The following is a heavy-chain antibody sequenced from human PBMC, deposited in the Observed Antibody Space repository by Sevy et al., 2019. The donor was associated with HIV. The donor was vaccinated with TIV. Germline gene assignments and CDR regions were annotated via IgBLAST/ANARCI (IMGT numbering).Heavy chain of an antibody. J-gene: IGHJ3*02. V-gene: IGHV3-21*01. CDR1: GFTFNLYS. D-gene: IGHD4-17*01. Sequence: GGSLRLSCAASGFTFNLYSMNYARQVPGRGLEWVSSISSTSSYIFYGASVKGRFTISRDNTKNSLYLQMNSLRAEDTAVYYCARGAGDPVGALDIWGQGTMVTVSS. CDR2: ISSTSSYI. CDR3: ARGAGDPVGALDI.